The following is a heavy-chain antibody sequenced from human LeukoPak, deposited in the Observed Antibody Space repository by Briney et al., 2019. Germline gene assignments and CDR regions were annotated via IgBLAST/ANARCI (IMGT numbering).Heavy chain of an antibody. CDR2: IYYSGST. CDR1: GGSISSYY. Sequence: SETLSLTCTVSGGSISSYYWSRIRQPPGKGLEWIGYIYYSGSTNYNPSLKSRVTISVDTSKNQFSLKLSSVTVADTAVYYCARTPMVRGVPWFDPWGQGTLVTVSS. CDR3: ARTPMVRGVPWFDP. J-gene: IGHJ5*02. V-gene: IGHV4-59*08. D-gene: IGHD3-10*01.